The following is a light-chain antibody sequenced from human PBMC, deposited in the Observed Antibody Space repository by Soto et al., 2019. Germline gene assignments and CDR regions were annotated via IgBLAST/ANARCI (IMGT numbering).Light chain of an antibody. J-gene: IGLJ1*01. CDR3: QSYDSSLSGYV. Sequence: QSVLTQPPSVSEAPGQRVTISCTGSSSNIGAGYEAHWYQQVPGTAPKLLIYENNNRPSGVPDRFSGSKSGTSASLAITGLQAEDDAEYDCQSYDSSLSGYVFGTGTKLTVL. V-gene: IGLV1-40*01. CDR1: SSNIGAGYE. CDR2: ENN.